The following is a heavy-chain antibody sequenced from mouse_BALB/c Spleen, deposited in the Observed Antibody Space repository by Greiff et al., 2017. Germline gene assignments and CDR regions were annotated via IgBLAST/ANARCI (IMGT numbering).Heavy chain of an antibody. J-gene: IGHJ4*01. CDR1: GYTFTDYN. CDR2: INPNNGGT. Sequence: VQLQQSGPELVKPGASVKIPCKASGYTFTDYNMDWVKQSHGKSLEWIGDINPNNGGTIYNQKFKGKATLTVDKSSSTAYMELRSLTSEDTAVYYCATSPYDYYAMDYWGQGTSVTVSS. CDR3: ATSPYDYYAMDY. V-gene: IGHV1-18*01. D-gene: IGHD1-1*01.